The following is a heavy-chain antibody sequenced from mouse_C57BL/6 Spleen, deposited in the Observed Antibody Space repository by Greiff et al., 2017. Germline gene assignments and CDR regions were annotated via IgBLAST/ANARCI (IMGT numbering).Heavy chain of an antibody. J-gene: IGHJ2*01. CDR1: GYAFSSYW. CDR2: IYPGDGDT. CDR3: ARGDSYYFDY. Sequence: QVQLKESGAELVKPGASVKISCKASGYAFSSYWMNWVKQRPGKGLEWIGQIYPGDGDTNYNGKFKGKATLTADKSSSTAYMQLSSLTSEDSAVYFYARGDSYYFDYWGQGTTLTVSS. V-gene: IGHV1-80*01.